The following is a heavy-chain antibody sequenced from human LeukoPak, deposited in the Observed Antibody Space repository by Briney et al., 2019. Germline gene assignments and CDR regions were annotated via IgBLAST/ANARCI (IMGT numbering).Heavy chain of an antibody. D-gene: IGHD3-9*01. CDR2: IYYSGST. CDR3: ARRTFDWSSLDY. V-gene: IGHV4-30-4*01. Sequence: SETLSLTCTVSGGSISSGDYYWSWIRQPPGKGLEWIGYIYYSGSTYYNPSLKSRVTISVDTSKNQFSLKLSSVTAADTAVYYCARRTFDWSSLDYWGQGTLVTVSS. CDR1: GGSISSGDYY. J-gene: IGHJ4*02.